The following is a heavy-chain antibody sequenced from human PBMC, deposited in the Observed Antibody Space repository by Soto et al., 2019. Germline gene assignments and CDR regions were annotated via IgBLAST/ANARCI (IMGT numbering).Heavy chain of an antibody. V-gene: IGHV3-9*01. CDR2: ISWNSGSI. J-gene: IGHJ4*02. Sequence: GGSLRLSCAASGFTFDDYAMHWVRQAPGKGLEWVSGISWNSGSIGYADSVKGRFTISRDNAKNSLYLQMNSLRAEDTALYYCAKSQRFLEWLSLPDIWGQGTLVTVSS. CDR3: AKSQRFLEWLSLPDI. D-gene: IGHD3-3*01. CDR1: GFTFDDYA.